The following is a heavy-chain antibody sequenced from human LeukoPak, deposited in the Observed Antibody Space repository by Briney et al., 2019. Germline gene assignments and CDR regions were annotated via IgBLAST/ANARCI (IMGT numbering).Heavy chain of an antibody. CDR3: ARDSHWGVPFDY. Sequence: PSETLSLTCTVSGGSITGSYWSWIRQPAGQGLEWVGRVYSSGSTNYNPSLKSRVTVSVDTSKNQFSLKLNSVTVADTAVYFCARDSHWGVPFDYWGQGILVTVSS. V-gene: IGHV4-4*07. D-gene: IGHD3-10*01. CDR1: GGSITGSY. J-gene: IGHJ4*02. CDR2: VYSSGST.